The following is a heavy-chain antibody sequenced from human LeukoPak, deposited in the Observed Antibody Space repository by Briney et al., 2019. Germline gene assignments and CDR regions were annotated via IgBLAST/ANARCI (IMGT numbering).Heavy chain of an antibody. CDR1: GYSISSGYY. CDR2: IYHSGST. J-gene: IGHJ6*03. V-gene: IGHV4-38-2*01. D-gene: IGHD4-11*01. CDR3: ARQGYSNYEYYYYYYYMDV. Sequence: SETLSLTCAVSGYSISSGYYWGWIRQPPGKGLGWIGSIYHSGSTYYNPSLKSRVTISVDTSKNQFSLKLSSVTAADTAVYYCARQGYSNYEYYYYYYYMDVWGKGTTVTVSS.